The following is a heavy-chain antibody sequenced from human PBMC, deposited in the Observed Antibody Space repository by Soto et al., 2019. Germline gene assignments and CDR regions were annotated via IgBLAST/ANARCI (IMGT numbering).Heavy chain of an antibody. V-gene: IGHV4-34*01. Sequence: QVQLQQWGAGLLKPSETLSLNCAVTGGSLSGYYWSWIRQAPGKGLGWIGEVKDGGHTNSSQSLRGRVTITSDTSKNQCSLRLDSVTAADTGVYYCARGQEGVVATHWDQGSLVTVSS. CDR1: GGSLSGYY. J-gene: IGHJ4*02. CDR2: VKDGGHT. CDR3: ARGQEGVVATH. D-gene: IGHD5-12*01.